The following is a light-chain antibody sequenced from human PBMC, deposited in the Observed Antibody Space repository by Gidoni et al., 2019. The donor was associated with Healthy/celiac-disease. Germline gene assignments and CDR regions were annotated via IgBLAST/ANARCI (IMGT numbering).Light chain of an antibody. CDR2: GAS. Sequence: EIVLTQSPATLSVSPGERATLSHRASQGVSSNLSWYQQKPGQAPRLLIYGASTRATGIPARFSGSGSGTDFTLTISSLQSEDFAVYYCQQYNNWPPLTFGGGTKVEIK. CDR3: QQYNNWPPLT. V-gene: IGKV3-15*01. J-gene: IGKJ4*01. CDR1: QGVSSN.